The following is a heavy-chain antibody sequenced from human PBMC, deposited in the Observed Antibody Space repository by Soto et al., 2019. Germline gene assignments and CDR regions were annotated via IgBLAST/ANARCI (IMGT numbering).Heavy chain of an antibody. CDR1: GFTFSSYA. Sequence: GGSLRLSCAASGFTFSSYAMSWVRQAPGKGLEWVSAISGSGGSTYYADSVKGRFTISRDNSKNTLYLQMNSLRAEDTAVYYCAKVHSSSSRDVLRYFDWLTDPGNDYWGQGTLVTVSS. D-gene: IGHD3-9*01. J-gene: IGHJ4*02. V-gene: IGHV3-23*01. CDR3: AKVHSSSSRDVLRYFDWLTDPGNDY. CDR2: ISGSGGST.